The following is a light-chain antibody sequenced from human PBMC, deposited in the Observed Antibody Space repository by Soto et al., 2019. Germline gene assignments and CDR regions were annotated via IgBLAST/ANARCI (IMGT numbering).Light chain of an antibody. V-gene: IGLV1-51*01. CDR1: SSNIGNND. Sequence: QSALTQPPSVSAAPGQKVTISCSGSSSNIGNNDVSWFQQLPGTAPKLLIYDKNKRPSGIPDRFSGSKSGTSATLGITGLQTGDEADYYCATWDSSLSVVLFGGGTKVTVL. J-gene: IGLJ2*01. CDR3: ATWDSSLSVVL. CDR2: DKN.